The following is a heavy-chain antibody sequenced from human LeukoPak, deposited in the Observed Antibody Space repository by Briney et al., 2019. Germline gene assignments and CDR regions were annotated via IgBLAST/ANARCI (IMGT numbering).Heavy chain of an antibody. CDR3: ARGRDQLPHDAFDI. D-gene: IGHD2-2*01. Sequence: SETLSLTCAVYGGSFSGYYWSWIRQPPGKGLEWIGEINHSGSTNYNPSLKSRVTISVDTSKNQFSLKLSSVTAADTAVYYCARGRDQLPHDAFDIWGQGTMVTVSS. CDR2: INHSGST. V-gene: IGHV4-34*01. J-gene: IGHJ3*02. CDR1: GGSFSGYY.